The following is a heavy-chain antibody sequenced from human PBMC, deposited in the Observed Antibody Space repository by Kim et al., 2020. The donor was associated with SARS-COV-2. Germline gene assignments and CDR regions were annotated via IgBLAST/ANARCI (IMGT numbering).Heavy chain of an antibody. CDR3: AHKTTKRAFDI. Sequence: KRYSPTLKSRLTLTKDTSKNQVVLTMTNMDPVDTATYYCAHKTTKRAFDIWGQGTMVTVSS. V-gene: IGHV2-5*01. J-gene: IGHJ3*02. CDR2: K.